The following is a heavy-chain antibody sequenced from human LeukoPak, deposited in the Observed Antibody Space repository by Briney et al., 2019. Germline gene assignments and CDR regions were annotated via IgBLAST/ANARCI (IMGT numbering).Heavy chain of an antibody. CDR1: GFTFTRFN. D-gene: IGHD3-22*01. V-gene: IGHV3-21*06. J-gene: IGHJ6*02. CDR2: ITTSGTYI. CDR3: ARPFYYDSNGGEGMDV. Sequence: PGGSLRLSCAASGFTFTRFNMNGGRQAPGKGLEFVSSITTSGTYIYYADSVKGRFTISRDNAKNSLYLQMNSLRAEDTAVYYCARPFYYDSNGGEGMDVWGQGTTVTVSS.